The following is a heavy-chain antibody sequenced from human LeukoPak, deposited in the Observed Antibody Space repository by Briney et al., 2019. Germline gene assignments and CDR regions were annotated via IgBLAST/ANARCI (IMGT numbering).Heavy chain of an antibody. V-gene: IGHV4-59*08. Sequence: PSETLSLTCTVSGGSISSYYWSWIRQPPGKGLEWIGYIYYSGSTNYNPSLKSRVTISVDTSKNQFSLKLSSVTAADTAVYYCARLTYSSSWETFDYWGQGTLVTVSP. CDR2: IYYSGST. J-gene: IGHJ4*02. CDR1: GGSISSYY. D-gene: IGHD6-13*01. CDR3: ARLTYSSSWETFDY.